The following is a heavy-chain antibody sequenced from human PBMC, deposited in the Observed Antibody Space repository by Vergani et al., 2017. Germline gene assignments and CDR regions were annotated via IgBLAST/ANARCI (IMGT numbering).Heavy chain of an antibody. CDR3: ARGRYYGSGSYYKASFSSMDV. CDR1: GGSFSGYY. Sequence: QVQLQQWGAGLLKPSETLSLTCAVYGGSFSGYYWSWIRQPPGKGLEWIGEINHSGSTNYNPSLKSRVTISVDTSKNQFSLKLSSVTAADTAVYYCARGRYYGSGSYYKASFSSMDVWGKGTTVTVSS. J-gene: IGHJ6*03. CDR2: INHSGST. D-gene: IGHD3-10*01. V-gene: IGHV4-34*01.